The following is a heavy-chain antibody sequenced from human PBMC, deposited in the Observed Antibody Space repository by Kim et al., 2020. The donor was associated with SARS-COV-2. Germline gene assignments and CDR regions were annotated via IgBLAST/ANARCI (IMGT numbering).Heavy chain of an antibody. J-gene: IGHJ2*01. V-gene: IGHV3-7*03. CDR1: GFTFNSYW. Sequence: GGSLRLSCAASGFTFNSYWMTWVRQAPGKGLEWLANIKRDGSEKYYADSVKGRFTISRDNAKNSVSLQMNSLRGDDTAIYYCARERDGGETGSISHFDVWGRGTLVTASS. CDR3: ARERDGGETGSISHFDV. D-gene: IGHD3-9*01. CDR2: IKRDGSEK.